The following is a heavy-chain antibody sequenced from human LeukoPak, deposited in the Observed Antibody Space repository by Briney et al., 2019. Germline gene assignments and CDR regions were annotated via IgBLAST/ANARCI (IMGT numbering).Heavy chain of an antibody. J-gene: IGHJ4*02. V-gene: IGHV3-23*01. CDR2: IRGGGGSR. CDR3: AKAAPYSNTWYDY. Sequence: GGSVTLFCAAWGFTFSRYYMTWLRRAPGKALEWVSGIRGGGGSRYYPDSVKGRFTISRDSSKNTLYLQMNSLRAEDTAVYYCAKAAPYSNTWYDYWGRGTLVTVSS. D-gene: IGHD6-13*01. CDR1: GFTFSRYY.